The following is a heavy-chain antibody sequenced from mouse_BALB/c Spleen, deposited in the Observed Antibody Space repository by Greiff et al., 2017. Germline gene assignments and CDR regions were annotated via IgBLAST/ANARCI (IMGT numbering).Heavy chain of an antibody. CDR2: IYPGDGDT. CDR1: GYAFSSYW. CDR3: ARRDLLYYFDY. J-gene: IGHJ2*01. D-gene: IGHD3-3*01. V-gene: IGHV1-80*01. Sequence: VQRVESGAELVRPGSSVKISCKASGYAFSSYWMNWVKQRPGQGLEWIGQIYPGDGDTNYNGKFKGKATLTADKSSSTAYMQLSSLTSEDSAVYFCARRDLLYYFDYWGQGTTLTVSS.